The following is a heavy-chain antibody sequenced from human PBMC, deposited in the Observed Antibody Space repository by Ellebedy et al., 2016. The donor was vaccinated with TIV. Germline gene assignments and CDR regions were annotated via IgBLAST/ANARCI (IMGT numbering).Heavy chain of an antibody. V-gene: IGHV4-59*01. CDR3: ARQNCGGDCYLGYNWFDP. D-gene: IGHD2-21*02. J-gene: IGHJ5*02. Sequence: SQTLSLTCAVSGGSISSYYWSWIRQPPGKGLEWIGSIYYSGSTYYNPSLKSRVTISVDTSKNQFSLKLSSVTAADTAVYYCARQNCGGDCYLGYNWFDPWGQGTLVTVSS. CDR2: IYYSGST. CDR1: GGSISSYY.